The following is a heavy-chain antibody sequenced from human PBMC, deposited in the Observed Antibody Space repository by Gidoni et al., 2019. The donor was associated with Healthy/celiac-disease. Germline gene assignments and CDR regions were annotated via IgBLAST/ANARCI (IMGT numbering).Heavy chain of an antibody. CDR2: IYHSGST. CDR1: GYSISSGYY. Sequence: QVQLQESPPCLVPLSETLSLTCAVSGYSISSGYYWGWIRQPPGKGLEWIGSIYHSGSTYYNPSLKSRVTISVDTSKNQFSLKLSSVTAADTAVYYCARAYGDYHAFDIWGQGTMVTVSS. CDR3: ARAYGDYHAFDI. J-gene: IGHJ3*02. D-gene: IGHD4-17*01. V-gene: IGHV4-38-2*01.